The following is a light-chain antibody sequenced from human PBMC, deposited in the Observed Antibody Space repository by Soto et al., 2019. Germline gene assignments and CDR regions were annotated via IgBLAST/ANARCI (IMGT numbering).Light chain of an antibody. CDR2: DAS. V-gene: IGKV1-39*01. CDR3: QQSYSSPPT. Sequence: IQLNQSPSTLSASVGPSPTITCLGSRSISSWFAWYQQRPGKAPKLLIFDASSLQSGVPTRFSGSGSGTDFTLTISSLQLEDFATYYCQQSYSSPPTFGQGTTVEI. J-gene: IGKJ1*01. CDR1: RSISSW.